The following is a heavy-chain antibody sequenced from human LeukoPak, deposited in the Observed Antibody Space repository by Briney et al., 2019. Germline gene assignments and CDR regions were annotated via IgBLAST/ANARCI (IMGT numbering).Heavy chain of an antibody. Sequence: ASVKVSCKASGYTFTSYGISWVRQAPGQGLEWMGWISAYNGNTNYAQKLQGRVTMTTDTSTSTAYMELRSLRSDDTAVYYCATTYCGGDCRGYYYHYYMDVWGKGTTVTISS. CDR3: ATTYCGGDCRGYYYHYYMDV. V-gene: IGHV1-18*01. J-gene: IGHJ6*03. CDR1: GYTFTSYG. D-gene: IGHD2-21*02. CDR2: ISAYNGNT.